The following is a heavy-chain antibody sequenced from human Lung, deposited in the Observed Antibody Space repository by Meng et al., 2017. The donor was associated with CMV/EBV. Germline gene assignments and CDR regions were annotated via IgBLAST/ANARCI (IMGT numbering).Heavy chain of an antibody. CDR3: ARDPSNTSGRYAYFDY. D-gene: IGHD6-19*01. CDR2: ISCYNGDT. Sequence: QVQLGASGAEVKKPGASVRVSCKASGYTFTHHGISWIRQAPGQGLEWMGWISCYNGDTNYAQKLQGRVTMTTDTSTNTAYMDLRGLRSDDTAVYYCARDPSNTSGRYAYFDYWGQGTLVTVSS. V-gene: IGHV1-18*01. CDR1: GYTFTHHG. J-gene: IGHJ4*02.